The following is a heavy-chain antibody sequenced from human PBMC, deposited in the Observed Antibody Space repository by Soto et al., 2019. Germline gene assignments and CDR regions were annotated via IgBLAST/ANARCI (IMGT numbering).Heavy chain of an antibody. CDR3: VKRSIVPLYWFDP. J-gene: IGHJ5*02. D-gene: IGHD2-8*01. Sequence: SETLSLTCGAPGAPISTRNWGGWVRQSAAKGLEWIGESYHTGTTTYNPSLKSRVTLSVDKSKIQFSMTLTSVTAADTAVYYCVKRSIVPLYWFDPWGQGTLVTVSS. V-gene: IGHV4-4*02. CDR2: SYHTGTT. CDR1: GAPISTRNW.